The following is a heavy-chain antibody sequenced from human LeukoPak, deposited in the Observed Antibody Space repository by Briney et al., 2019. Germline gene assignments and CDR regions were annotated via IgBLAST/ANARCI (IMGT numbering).Heavy chain of an antibody. J-gene: IGHJ6*02. CDR1: GFTVSSNS. D-gene: IGHD3-10*01. CDR2: IYSGGST. V-gene: IGHV3-66*01. CDR3: ARVGYYYGSYYYYGMDV. Sequence: GGSLRLSCAASGFTVSSNSMSWVRQAPGKGLEWVSVIYSGGSTYYADSVKGRFTISRDNSKNTLYLQMNSLRAEDTAVYSCARVGYYYGSYYYYGMDVWGQGTTVTVSS.